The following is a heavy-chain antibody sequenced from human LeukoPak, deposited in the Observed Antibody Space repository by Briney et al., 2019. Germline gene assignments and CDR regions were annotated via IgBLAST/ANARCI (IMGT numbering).Heavy chain of an antibody. CDR2: ISSNGGST. J-gene: IGHJ4*02. V-gene: IGHV3-64D*06. CDR3: VKDGRRGYSYGYSDY. CDR1: GFTFSSYA. Sequence: GGSLRLSCSASGFTFSSYAMHWVCQAPGKGLEYVSAISSNGGSTYYADSVKGRFTISRDNSKNTLYLQMSSLRAEDTAVYYCVKDGRRGYSYGYSDYWGQGTLVTVSS. D-gene: IGHD5-18*01.